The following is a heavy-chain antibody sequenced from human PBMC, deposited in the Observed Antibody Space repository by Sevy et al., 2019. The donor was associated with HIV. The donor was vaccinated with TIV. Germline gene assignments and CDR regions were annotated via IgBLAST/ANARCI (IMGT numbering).Heavy chain of an antibody. CDR2: IFSSGST. Sequence: GGSLRLSCAISGFTVNDKYIIWVRQAPGKGLEWVSVIFSSGSTYYVDSAKGRFTISRDNSKNTVDLQMNSVRAEDTALYYCESLFLSYRSGWSYFDYWGQGTLVTVSS. D-gene: IGHD6-19*01. V-gene: IGHV3-66*02. CDR1: GFTVNDKY. CDR3: ESLFLSYRSGWSYFDY. J-gene: IGHJ4*02.